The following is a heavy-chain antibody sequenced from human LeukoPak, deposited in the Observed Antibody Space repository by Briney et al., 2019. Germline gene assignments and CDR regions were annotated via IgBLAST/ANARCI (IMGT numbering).Heavy chain of an antibody. J-gene: IGHJ5*02. V-gene: IGHV3-30*03. CDR2: ISYDGSNK. CDR1: GFTFSSYG. D-gene: IGHD1-26*01. CDR3: VTVGMTSIWSYLRFDP. Sequence: GRSLRLSCAASGFTFSSYGMHWVRQAPGKGLEWVAVISYDGSNKYYADSVKGRFTISRDNSKNTLYLQMSSLRAEDTAVYYCVTVGMTSIWSYLRFDPRGQGTLVSVSS.